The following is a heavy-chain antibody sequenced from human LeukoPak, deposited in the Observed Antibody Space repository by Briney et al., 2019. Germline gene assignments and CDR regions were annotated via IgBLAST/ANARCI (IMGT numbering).Heavy chain of an antibody. D-gene: IGHD4-17*01. CDR2: IHYSGSA. Sequence: SDTLSLTCGVSGYSISSSNWWGWIRQPPGKGLEWIGYIHYSGSAYYNPSLKSRVTMSVDTSKNQFSLKPNSVTAVDTAVYYCARDWATVTELDYWGQGTLVTVSS. CDR1: GYSISSSNW. V-gene: IGHV4-28*03. J-gene: IGHJ4*02. CDR3: ARDWATVTELDY.